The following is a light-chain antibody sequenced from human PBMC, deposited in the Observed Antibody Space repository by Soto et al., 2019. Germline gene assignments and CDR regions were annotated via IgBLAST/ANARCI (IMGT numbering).Light chain of an antibody. Sequence: EVIFTPAPATLSLSPGDRATLSCRASQSVNNFLAWYQHKPGQTPRLLIYDAYKRATGIPGRFSGSGSGTDFTLTISSLEPEDFAVYYCQQRSNWQITFGQGTRLEIK. CDR2: DAY. V-gene: IGKV3-11*01. CDR1: QSVNNF. J-gene: IGKJ5*01. CDR3: QQRSNWQIT.